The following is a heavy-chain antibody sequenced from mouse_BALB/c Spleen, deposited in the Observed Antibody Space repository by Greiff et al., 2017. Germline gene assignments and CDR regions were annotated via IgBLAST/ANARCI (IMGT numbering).Heavy chain of an antibody. CDR2: ISSGGST. D-gene: IGHD2-1*01. Sequence: EVMLVESGGGLVKPGGSLKLSCAASGFTFSSYAMSWVRQTPEKRLEWVASISSGGSTYYPDSVKGRFTISRDNARNILYLQMSSLRSEDTAMYYCARAEGYGSFDYWGQGTTLTVSS. V-gene: IGHV5-6-5*01. J-gene: IGHJ2*01. CDR3: ARAEGYGSFDY. CDR1: GFTFSSYA.